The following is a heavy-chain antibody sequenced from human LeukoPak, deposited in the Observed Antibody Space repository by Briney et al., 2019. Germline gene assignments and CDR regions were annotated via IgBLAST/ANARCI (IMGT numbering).Heavy chain of an antibody. V-gene: IGHV1-8*01. D-gene: IGHD7-27*01. CDR1: GYTFTSYD. CDR2: MSPNSGDT. J-gene: IGHJ4*02. Sequence: ASVEVSCKASGYTFTSYDFNWVRQATGQRPEWMGWMSPNSGDTGYAQKFQDRVTMTRNTSISTAYMELSSLRSDDTAVYYCARGPPNWGYDYWGPGTLVTVSS. CDR3: ARGPPNWGYDY.